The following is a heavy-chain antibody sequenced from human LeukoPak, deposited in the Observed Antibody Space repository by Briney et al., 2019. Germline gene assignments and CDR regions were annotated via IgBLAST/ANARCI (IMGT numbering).Heavy chain of an antibody. D-gene: IGHD1-26*01. CDR1: GGSITYSYY. CDR3: ARLASGSYGPLTPFDY. J-gene: IGHJ4*02. Sequence: SETLSLTCTVSGGSITYSYYWSWIRQPPGKGLEWIGYIYYSGNTNIDPSLKSRVTISVDTSKNQFSLRLSSVTAADTAVYYSARLASGSYGPLTPFDYWGQGTLVTVSS. CDR2: IYYSGNT. V-gene: IGHV4-59*08.